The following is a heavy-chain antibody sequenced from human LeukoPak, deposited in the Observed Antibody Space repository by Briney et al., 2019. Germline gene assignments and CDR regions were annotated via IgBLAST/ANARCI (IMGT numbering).Heavy chain of an antibody. D-gene: IGHD5-24*01. CDR3: ARSGRDGYNYFDY. Sequence: ASVKVSCKASGGTFSSYAISWVRQAPGQGLEWMGGIIPIFGTANYAQKFQGRVTITTDESTSTAYMELSSLRSEDTAVYYCARSGRDGYNYFDYWGQGTLVTVSS. J-gene: IGHJ4*02. V-gene: IGHV1-69*05. CDR1: GGTFSSYA. CDR2: IIPIFGTA.